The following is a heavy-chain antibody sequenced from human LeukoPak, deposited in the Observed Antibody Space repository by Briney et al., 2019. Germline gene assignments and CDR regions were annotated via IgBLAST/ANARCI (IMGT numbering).Heavy chain of an antibody. D-gene: IGHD3-10*01. CDR3: ARRVTMVRGVTAFDY. V-gene: IGHV5-51*01. J-gene: IGHJ4*02. CDR2: IYPGDSDT. CDR1: GYSFTSYW. Sequence: GESLKISCKGSGYSFTSYWIGWVRQMPGKGLEWMGSIYPGDSDTSYSPSFQGQVTISADKSISTAYLQWSSLKASDTAMYYRARRVTMVRGVTAFDYWGQGTLVTVSS.